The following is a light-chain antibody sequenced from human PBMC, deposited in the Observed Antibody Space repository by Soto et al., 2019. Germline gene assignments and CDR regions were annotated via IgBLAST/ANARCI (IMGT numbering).Light chain of an antibody. CDR2: LDSDGSH. CDR3: QTWGSGIRV. V-gene: IGLV4-69*01. CDR1: SGHSNYA. Sequence: QLVLTQSPSASASLGASVRLACTLSSGHSNYAIAWLQQQPDKGPRYLMKLDSDGSHSKGDGVPDRFSGSSSGAERYLTISSLQSEDEADYYCQTWGSGIRVFGGGTKLTVL. J-gene: IGLJ3*02.